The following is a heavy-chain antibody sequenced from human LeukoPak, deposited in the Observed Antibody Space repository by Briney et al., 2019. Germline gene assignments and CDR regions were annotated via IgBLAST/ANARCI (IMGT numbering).Heavy chain of an antibody. CDR2: ISQSGTT. D-gene: IGHD2-15*01. V-gene: IGHV4-39*01. CDR3: ARRRVVARGYFDY. CDR1: GGSISSSGYY. J-gene: IGHJ4*02. Sequence: SETLSLTCTVSGGSISSSGYYWDWIRQPPGKGLEWIGSISQSGTTYYNPPLKSRVTIFVDTSKSQFSLKLNSATAADTAVYYCARRRVVARGYFDYWGQGVLVTVSS.